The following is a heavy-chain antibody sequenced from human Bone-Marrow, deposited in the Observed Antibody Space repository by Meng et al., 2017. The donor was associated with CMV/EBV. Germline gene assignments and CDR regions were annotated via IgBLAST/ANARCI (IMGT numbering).Heavy chain of an antibody. V-gene: IGHV1-24*01. D-gene: IGHD4-11*01. CDR2: FDPEDGET. CDR1: GYTGTDSS. J-gene: IGHJ5*02. Sequence: GSCKVTGYTGTDSSMHWVRQAPGKGLEWMGGFDPEDGETIYAQKFQGRVTMTEDTSTDTAYMELSSLRSEDTAVYYCATVVALTTVTTRDYVAPYNWFDPWGQGTLFTVSS. CDR3: ATVVALTTVTTRDYVAPYNWFDP.